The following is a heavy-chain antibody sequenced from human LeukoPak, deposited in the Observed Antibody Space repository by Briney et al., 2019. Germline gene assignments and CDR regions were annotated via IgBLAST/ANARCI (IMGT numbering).Heavy chain of an antibody. D-gene: IGHD3-22*01. CDR1: SGSISTYY. V-gene: IGHV4-59*01. J-gene: IGHJ4*02. CDR2: IYYSGST. Sequence: PSETLSLTCTVSSGSISTYYWTWIRQPPGKGLEWIGYIYYSGSTNYNPSLKSRVTISVDTSKNQFSLKLNSVTAADTAVYYCARGSGGGYNYWGQGTLVTVSS. CDR3: ARGSGGGYNY.